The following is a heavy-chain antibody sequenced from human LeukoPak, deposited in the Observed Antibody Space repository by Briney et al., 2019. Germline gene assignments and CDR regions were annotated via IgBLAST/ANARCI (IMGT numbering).Heavy chain of an antibody. J-gene: IGHJ4*02. CDR2: FDPEDGET. V-gene: IGHV1-24*01. D-gene: IGHD3-22*01. CDR1: GYTLTELS. Sequence: ASVKVSCKVSGYTLTELSMHWVRQAPGKGLEWMGGFDPEDGETIYAQKFQGRVTMTEDTSTDTAYMELSSLRSEDTAVYYCARAVRYYYDSSGTLDYWGQGTLVTVSS. CDR3: ARAVRYYYDSSGTLDY.